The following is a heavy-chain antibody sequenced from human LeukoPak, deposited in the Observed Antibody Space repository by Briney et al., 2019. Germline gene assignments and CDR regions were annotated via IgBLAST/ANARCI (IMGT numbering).Heavy chain of an antibody. CDR2: INPNSGGT. CDR1: GYTFIDYY. V-gene: IGHV1-2*02. CDR3: ARIRYYYGSGSYSLGY. Sequence: ASVKVSCKASGYTFIDYYIHWVRQAPGQGLEWMGWINPNSGGTNYGQKFQGRVTMTRDTSISTAYMELSRLIADETAVYYCARIRYYYGSGSYSLGYWGQGTLVTVSS. J-gene: IGHJ4*02. D-gene: IGHD3-10*01.